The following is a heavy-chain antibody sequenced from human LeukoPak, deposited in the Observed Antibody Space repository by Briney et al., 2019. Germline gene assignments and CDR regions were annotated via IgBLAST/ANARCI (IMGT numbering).Heavy chain of an antibody. Sequence: GASVKVSCKASGYTFTGYYMHWVRQAPGQGLEWMGWINPNSGGTNYAQKFQGRVTMTRDTSISTAYMELSRLRSDDTAVYYCARDRAIAARSWNWFDPWGQGTLVTVSS. D-gene: IGHD6-6*01. J-gene: IGHJ5*02. CDR2: INPNSGGT. V-gene: IGHV1-2*02. CDR1: GYTFTGYY. CDR3: ARDRAIAARSWNWFDP.